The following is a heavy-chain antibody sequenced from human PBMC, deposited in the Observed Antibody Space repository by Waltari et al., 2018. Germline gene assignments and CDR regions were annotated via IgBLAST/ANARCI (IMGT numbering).Heavy chain of an antibody. J-gene: IGHJ6*02. D-gene: IGHD3-10*01. CDR3: ATDLFMPMVRGVYGMDV. CDR2: FDPEDRET. CDR1: GYTLTELS. Sequence: QVQLVQYGAEVKKPGASVKVSCKVSGYTLTELSMHWVRQAPGKGLEWMGCFDPEDRETIYAQKFQGRVTMTEDTSTDTAYMDLSSLRSEDTAVYYCATDLFMPMVRGVYGMDVWGQGTTVTVSS. V-gene: IGHV1-24*01.